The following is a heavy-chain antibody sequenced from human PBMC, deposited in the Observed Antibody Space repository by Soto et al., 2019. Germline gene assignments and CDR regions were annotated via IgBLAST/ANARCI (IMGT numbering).Heavy chain of an antibody. CDR1: GFTFSSYA. CDR3: ASSQTAQRTIFGVVIILDAFDI. Sequence: EVQLLESGGGLVQPGGSLRLSCAASGFTFSSYAMSWVRQAPGQVLEWVSAISGSGGSTYYADSVKGRFTISRDNSKNTLYFQMNSLRAEDTAVYYCASSQTAQRTIFGVVIILDAFDIWGQGTMVTVSS. CDR2: ISGSGGST. V-gene: IGHV3-23*01. J-gene: IGHJ3*02. D-gene: IGHD3-3*01.